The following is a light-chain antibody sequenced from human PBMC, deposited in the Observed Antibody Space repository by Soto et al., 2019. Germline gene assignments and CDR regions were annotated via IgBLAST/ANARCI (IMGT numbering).Light chain of an antibody. CDR3: QQYNNWPPWT. Sequence: EIVLTQSPGTLSLSPGERATLSCRASPSVSSDLAWYQQKPGQAPRLLIYGASTRASDIPARFSGSGSGTEFTLTISSLQSEDFAVYYCQQYNNWPPWTFGQGTKVDIK. CDR2: GAS. V-gene: IGKV3-15*01. J-gene: IGKJ1*01. CDR1: PSVSSD.